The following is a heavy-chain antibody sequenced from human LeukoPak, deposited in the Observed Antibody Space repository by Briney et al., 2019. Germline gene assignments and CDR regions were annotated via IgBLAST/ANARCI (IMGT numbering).Heavy chain of an antibody. CDR2: IIPIFGTA. V-gene: IGHV1-69*05. J-gene: IGHJ4*02. CDR1: GGTFSSYA. Sequence: ASVKVSCKASGGTFSSYAISWVRQAPGRGLEWMGGIIPIFGTANYAQKFQGRVTITTDESTSTAYMELSSLRSEDTAVYYCATKKRYDYGDHGGFDYWGQGTLVTVSS. D-gene: IGHD4-17*01. CDR3: ATKKRYDYGDHGGFDY.